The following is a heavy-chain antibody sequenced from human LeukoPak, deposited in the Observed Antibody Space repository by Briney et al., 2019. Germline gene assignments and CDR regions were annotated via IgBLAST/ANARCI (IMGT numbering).Heavy chain of an antibody. V-gene: IGHV3-66*04. CDR2: IYSGGST. Sequence: GGSLRLSCAASGFTVSSNYMSWVRQAPGEGLEWVSVIYSGGSTYYADSVKGRFTISRDNSKNTLYLQMNSLRAEDTAVYYCARLYSSGHFDYWGQGTLVTVSS. CDR3: ARLYSSGHFDY. J-gene: IGHJ4*02. D-gene: IGHD6-19*01. CDR1: GFTVSSNY.